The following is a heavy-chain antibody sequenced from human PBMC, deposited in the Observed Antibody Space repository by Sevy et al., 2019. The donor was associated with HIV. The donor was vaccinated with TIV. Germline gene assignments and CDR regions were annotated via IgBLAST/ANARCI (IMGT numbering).Heavy chain of an antibody. CDR1: GFRFSDYA. J-gene: IGHJ6*02. D-gene: IGHD6-6*01. V-gene: IGHV3-9*01. Sequence: SLKISCAASGFRFSDYAMHWVRQAPGKGLEWVSGISWNSVSLDYADSVKGRFTISRVNAKNSLYLQMNRLRSEDTALYYCAKDNRPATMSNSSYYYYYGMDVWGQGTTVTVSS. CDR3: AKDNRPATMSNSSYYYYYGMDV. CDR2: ISWNSVSL.